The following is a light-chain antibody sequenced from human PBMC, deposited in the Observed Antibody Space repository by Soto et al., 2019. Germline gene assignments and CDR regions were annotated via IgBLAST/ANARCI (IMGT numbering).Light chain of an antibody. CDR1: RSVVYSDGDIY. V-gene: IGKV2-30*01. J-gene: IGKJ5*01. Sequence: DVVMTQSPLSLPVTLGQPSSISCRSSRSVVYSDGDIYLSWFQQGPGQSPRRLIYKVSNRDSGVPDRFSGSGSGTDFTLKISRVEAEDVGVYYCMQGSHSPITFGQGTRLEIK. CDR3: MQGSHSPIT. CDR2: KVS.